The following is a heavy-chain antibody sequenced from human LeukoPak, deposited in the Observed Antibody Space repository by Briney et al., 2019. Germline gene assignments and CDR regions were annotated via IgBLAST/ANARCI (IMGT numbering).Heavy chain of an antibody. CDR3: ARGRRTAGGYYFDY. CDR2: INAGNGNT. V-gene: IGHV1-3*01. D-gene: IGHD5-18*01. CDR1: GYTFTSYA. Sequence: GASVKVSCKASGYTFTSYAMHWVRQAPGQRLEWMGWINAGNGNTKYSQKFQGRVTMTRDTSISTAYMELSRLRSDDTAVYYCARGRRTAGGYYFDYWGQGTLVTVSS. J-gene: IGHJ4*02.